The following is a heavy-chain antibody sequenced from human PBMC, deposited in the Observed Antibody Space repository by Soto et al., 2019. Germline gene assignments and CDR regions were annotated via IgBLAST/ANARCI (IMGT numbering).Heavy chain of an antibody. D-gene: IGHD3-3*01. CDR3: ARSLTVFGVVARFDR. V-gene: IGHV3-30-3*01. CDR1: GFTFSDYA. J-gene: IGHJ4*02. Sequence: GGSLRLSCEASGFTFSDYAMQWVRQAPGKGLEWVAAISYDEANAYYADSMKGRFTISRDNFKNTLYLQINSLRADDTAVYYCARSLTVFGVVARFDRWGQGTPVTVSS. CDR2: ISYDEANA.